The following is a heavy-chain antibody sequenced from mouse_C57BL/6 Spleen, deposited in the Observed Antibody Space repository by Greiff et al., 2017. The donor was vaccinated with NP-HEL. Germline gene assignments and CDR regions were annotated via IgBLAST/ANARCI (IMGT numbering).Heavy chain of an antibody. Sequence: VQLQQSGPGLVKPSQSLSLPCSVTGYSITSGYYWNWIRQFPGNKLEWMGYISYDGSNNYNPSLKNRISITRDTSKNQFFLKLNSVTTEDTATYYCARGADEYYFDDWGQGTTLTVSS. CDR3: ARGADEYYFDD. CDR2: ISYDGSN. J-gene: IGHJ2*01. V-gene: IGHV3-6*01. CDR1: GYSITSGYY.